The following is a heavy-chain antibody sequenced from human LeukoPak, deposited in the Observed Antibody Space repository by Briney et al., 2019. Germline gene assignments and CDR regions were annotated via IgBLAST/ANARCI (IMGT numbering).Heavy chain of an antibody. Sequence: PGGSLRLSCAASGFTFSSYSMNWVRQAPGKGLEWVSYISGSSSYIYYADSVKGRFTISRDNAKKSLYLQTNSLRAEDTAVYYCARGQWSEDGFDIWGQGTMVTVSS. D-gene: IGHD6-19*01. CDR2: ISGSSSYI. V-gene: IGHV3-21*05. CDR1: GFTFSSYS. J-gene: IGHJ3*02. CDR3: ARGQWSEDGFDI.